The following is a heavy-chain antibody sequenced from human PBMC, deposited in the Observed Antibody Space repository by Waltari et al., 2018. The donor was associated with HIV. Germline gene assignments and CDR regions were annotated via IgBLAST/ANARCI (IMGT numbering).Heavy chain of an antibody. CDR1: GGSISSGDYY. CDR2: IYYSGST. CDR3: ARDPRIAAADPYWYFDL. D-gene: IGHD6-13*01. V-gene: IGHV4-30-4*01. J-gene: IGHJ2*01. Sequence: QVQLQESGPGLVKPSQTLSLTCTVSGGSISSGDYYWSWIRQPPGKGLEWIGYIYYSGSTYYNPSVKSRVTISVDTSKNQFSLKLSSVTAADTAVYYCARDPRIAAADPYWYFDLWGRGTLVTVSS.